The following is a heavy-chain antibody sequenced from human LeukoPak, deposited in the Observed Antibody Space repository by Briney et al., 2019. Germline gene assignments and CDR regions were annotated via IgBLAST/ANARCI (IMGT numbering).Heavy chain of an antibody. CDR2: IYYSGST. J-gene: IGHJ4*02. CDR3: ARLTGYSSGWFDY. D-gene: IGHD6-19*01. Sequence: SETLSLTCTVSGGSISSYYWSWIRQPPGKGLEWIGYIYYSGSTNYNPSLKSRVTISVDTSKNQFSLKLSSVTAADTAVYYCARLTGYSSGWFDYCGQGTLVTVSS. CDR1: GGSISSYY. V-gene: IGHV4-59*08.